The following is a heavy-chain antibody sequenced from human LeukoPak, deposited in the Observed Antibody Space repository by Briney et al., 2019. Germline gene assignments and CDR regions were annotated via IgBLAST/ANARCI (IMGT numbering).Heavy chain of an antibody. CDR2: ISSSSSYI. J-gene: IGHJ3*02. CDR3: AREGSGYDAWGYAFDI. V-gene: IGHV3-21*01. CDR1: GFTFSSYS. D-gene: IGHD5-12*01. Sequence: GGSLRLSCAASGFTFSSYSMNWVRQAPGKGLEWVSSISSSSSYIYYADSVKGRFTISRDNAKNSLYLQMNSLRAEDTAVYYCAREGSGYDAWGYAFDIWGQGTMVTVSS.